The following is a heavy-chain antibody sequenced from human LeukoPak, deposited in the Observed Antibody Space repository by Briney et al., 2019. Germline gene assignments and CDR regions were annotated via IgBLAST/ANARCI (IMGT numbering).Heavy chain of an antibody. CDR2: IHYSGST. Sequence: PSETLSLTCTVSGGSISNYYWSWTRQSPGKGLEWIGYIHYSGSTNYNPSLKSRVTISVDTSKNHFSLKLTSVTAADTAVYYCARETLWSGFFEYWGQGTLVTVSS. J-gene: IGHJ4*02. CDR1: GGSISNYY. V-gene: IGHV4-59*01. CDR3: ARETLWSGFFEY. D-gene: IGHD3-3*01.